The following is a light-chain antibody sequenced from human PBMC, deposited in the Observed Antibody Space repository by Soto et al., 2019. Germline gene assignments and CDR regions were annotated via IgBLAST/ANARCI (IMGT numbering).Light chain of an antibody. Sequence: EIVLTQAPATLSLSPGERATLSCRASQSVSSSYLAWYQQKPGQAPRLLIYGASSRATGIPDRFSGSGSGTDFTLTISRLEPEDFAVYYCQQYGSSPPWTFGQGTKV. CDR1: QSVSSSY. V-gene: IGKV3-20*01. CDR2: GAS. CDR3: QQYGSSPPWT. J-gene: IGKJ1*01.